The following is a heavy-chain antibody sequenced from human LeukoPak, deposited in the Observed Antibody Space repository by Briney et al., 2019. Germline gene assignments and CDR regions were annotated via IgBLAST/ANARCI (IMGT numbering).Heavy chain of an antibody. V-gene: IGHV3-48*01. D-gene: IGHD3-22*01. CDR2: ISSSSSTI. J-gene: IGHJ6*02. CDR3: AGASCITMIVVPLGMDV. CDR1: GFTFSSYS. Sequence: GGSLRLSCAASGFTFSSYSMNWVRQAPGKGLEWVSYISSSSSTIYYADSVKGRFTISRDNAKNSLYLQMNSLRAEDTAVYYCAGASCITMIVVPLGMDVWGQGTTVTVSS.